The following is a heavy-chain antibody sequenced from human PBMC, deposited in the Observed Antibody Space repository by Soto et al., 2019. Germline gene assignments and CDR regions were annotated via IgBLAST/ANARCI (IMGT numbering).Heavy chain of an antibody. Sequence: PGGSLRLSCAASGFTFSSYAMSWVRQAPGKGLEWVSAISGSGGSTYYADSVKGRFTISRDNSKNTLYLQMNSLRAEDTAVYYCANLDAGAAAGSYYYGMDVWGQGTTVTVSS. CDR1: GFTFSSYA. J-gene: IGHJ6*02. CDR3: ANLDAGAAAGSYYYGMDV. CDR2: ISGSGGST. D-gene: IGHD6-13*01. V-gene: IGHV3-23*01.